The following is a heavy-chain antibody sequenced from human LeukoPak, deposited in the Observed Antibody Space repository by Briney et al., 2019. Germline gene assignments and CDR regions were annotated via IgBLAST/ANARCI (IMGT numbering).Heavy chain of an antibody. J-gene: IGHJ4*02. CDR3: AQGGHDFNPFYY. D-gene: IGHD2-21*02. V-gene: IGHV3-23*01. CDR2: IKGGGGDP. Sequence: GGSLRLSCAASGFTFNTYAMGRVRQAPGEGLEWVSSIKGGGGDPFYADSVRGRFTISRDKSKNTLYLQLNSLRPEDTAVYFCAQGGHDFNPFYYWGQGTLVTVSS. CDR1: GFTFNTYA.